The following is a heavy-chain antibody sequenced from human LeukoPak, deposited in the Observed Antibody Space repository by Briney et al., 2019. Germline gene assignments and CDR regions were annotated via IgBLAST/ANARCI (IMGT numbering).Heavy chain of an antibody. J-gene: IGHJ4*02. Sequence: SGGSLRLSCAVSGFTFSSHEMNWVRQPPGKGLEWVANIMRDGSEKYYVDSVKGRFTISRDNAKNSLYLQMNSLRAEDTAVYYCARDPSRGYSYGYADYWGQGSLVTVSS. CDR3: ARDPSRGYSYGYADY. D-gene: IGHD5-18*01. V-gene: IGHV3-7*01. CDR2: IMRDGSEK. CDR1: GFTFSSHE.